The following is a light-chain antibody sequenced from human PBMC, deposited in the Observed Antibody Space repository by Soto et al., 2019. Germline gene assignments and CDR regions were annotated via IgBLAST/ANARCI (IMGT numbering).Light chain of an antibody. CDR1: QSVSSSY. CDR3: QQYGSSLWA. Sequence: EIVLTQSPGTLSLSPGERATLYCRASQSVSSSYLAWYQQKPGQAPRLLIYGASSRATGIPDRFSGSGSGTDFPLTISRLEPEDFAVYYCQQYGSSLWAFGHGTKGEIK. J-gene: IGKJ1*01. CDR2: GAS. V-gene: IGKV3-20*01.